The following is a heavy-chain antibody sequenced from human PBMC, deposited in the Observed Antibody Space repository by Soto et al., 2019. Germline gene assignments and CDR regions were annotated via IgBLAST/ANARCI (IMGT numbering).Heavy chain of an antibody. J-gene: IGHJ6*02. CDR2: IIPIFGTA. Sequence: SVKVSCKASGGTFSSYAISWVRQAPGQGLEWMGGIIPIFGTANYAQKFQGRVTITADESTSTAYMELSSLRSEDTAVYYCAGYRLHYDFWIGYCRDYYYYGMDVWGQGTTVTVSS. CDR1: GGTFSSYA. CDR3: AGYRLHYDFWIGYCRDYYYYGMDV. V-gene: IGHV1-69*13. D-gene: IGHD3-3*01.